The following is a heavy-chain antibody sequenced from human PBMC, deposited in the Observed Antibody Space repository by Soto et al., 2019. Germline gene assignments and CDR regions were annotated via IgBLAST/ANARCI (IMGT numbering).Heavy chain of an antibody. CDR2: ISAYNGNT. J-gene: IGHJ4*02. Sequence: ASVKVSCKASGYTFTSYGISWVRQAPGQGLEWMGWISAYNGNTNYAQKLQGRVTMTTDTSTSTAYMELRSLRSDEKAVYYCARDGGHYDSTGYRDYWGQGTLLTLS. D-gene: IGHD3-22*01. V-gene: IGHV1-18*04. CDR1: GYTFTSYG. CDR3: ARDGGHYDSTGYRDY.